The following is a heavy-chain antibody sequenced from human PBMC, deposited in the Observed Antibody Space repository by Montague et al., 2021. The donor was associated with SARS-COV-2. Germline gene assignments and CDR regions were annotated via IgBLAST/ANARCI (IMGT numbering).Heavy chain of an antibody. Sequence: SETLSLTCTVSGGSISSSSYYWGWIRQPPGKGLEWIGSIYYSGSTYYNPSLKSRVTISVDTSKNQFSLKLSSVTAADTAVYYCARDGSLRFEILIVPRHHYYGMDVWGQGTTVTVSS. J-gene: IGHJ6*02. CDR3: ARDGSLRFEILIVPRHHYYGMDV. CDR1: GGSISSSSYY. D-gene: IGHD3-9*01. V-gene: IGHV4-39*07. CDR2: IYYSGST.